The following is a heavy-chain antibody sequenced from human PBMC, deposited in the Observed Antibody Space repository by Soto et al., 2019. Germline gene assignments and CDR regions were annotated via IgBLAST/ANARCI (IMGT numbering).Heavy chain of an antibody. V-gene: IGHV1-18*01. D-gene: IGHD1-1*01. CDR2: ISAYTDDP. Sequence: GASVKVSCKASGNTFTNFGVTWVRQAPGQGLEWMGWISAYTDDPNYAQKFQGRVTMTIDTSTSTAYLDLRSLTSDDTAVYYCARVIQGAEAWFDPWGQGTLVTVPS. CDR1: GNTFTNFG. CDR3: ARVIQGAEAWFDP. J-gene: IGHJ5*02.